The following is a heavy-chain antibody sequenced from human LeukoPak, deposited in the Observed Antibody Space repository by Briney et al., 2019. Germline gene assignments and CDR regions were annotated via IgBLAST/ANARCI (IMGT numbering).Heavy chain of an antibody. J-gene: IGHJ4*02. CDR3: AKDYSLVYGGIADDY. CDR1: GFTFSSYG. CDR2: IWYDGSNK. Sequence: PGGSLRLSCAASGFTFSSYGMHWVRQAPGKGLEWVAVIWYDGSNKYYADSVKGRFTISRDNSKNTLYLQMNSLRAEDTAVYYCAKDYSLVYGGIADDYWGQGTLVTVSS. V-gene: IGHV3-33*06. D-gene: IGHD2-15*01.